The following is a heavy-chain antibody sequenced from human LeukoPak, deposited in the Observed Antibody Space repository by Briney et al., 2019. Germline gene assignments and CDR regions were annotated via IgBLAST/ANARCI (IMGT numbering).Heavy chain of an antibody. J-gene: IGHJ3*02. CDR1: GFTFSSYW. Sequence: PGGSLRLSCAASGFTFSSYWMHWVRQAPGKGLVWVSHIHSDGNSASYADSVKGRFTISRDNAKNTLYLQMSSLRAEDTAIYYCARGLRIAVTWVGFDIWGQGTMVTVSS. CDR2: IHSDGNSA. CDR3: ARGLRIAVTWVGFDI. V-gene: IGHV3-74*01. D-gene: IGHD6-19*01.